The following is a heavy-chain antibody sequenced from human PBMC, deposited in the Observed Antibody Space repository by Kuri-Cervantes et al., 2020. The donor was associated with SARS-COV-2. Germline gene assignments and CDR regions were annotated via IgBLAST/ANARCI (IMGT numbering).Heavy chain of an antibody. CDR1: GYSISSGYY. CDR3: ARGRIWFGNAFDY. J-gene: IGHJ4*02. V-gene: IGHV4-38-2*01. Sequence: SETLSLTCAVSGYSISSGYYWGWIRPPPGKGLECIGSIYHRGSTYYNPSLKSRVTISVDTSKNQFSLKLSSVTAADTAVYYCARGRIWFGNAFDYWGQGTLVTVSS. CDR2: IYHRGST. D-gene: IGHD3-10*01.